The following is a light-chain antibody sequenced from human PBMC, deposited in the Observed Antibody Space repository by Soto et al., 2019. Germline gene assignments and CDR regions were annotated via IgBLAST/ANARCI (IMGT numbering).Light chain of an antibody. V-gene: IGLV2-14*03. J-gene: IGLJ2*01. Sequence: QSVLTQPASVSGSPGQSITISCTGTSSDIGGLYNYVSWYQQHPGKAPKLLIYDVNDRPSGVSDRFSGSKSGNTASLTISGLQAEDEADYFCSAYSSGATYVVFGGGTKLTVL. CDR1: SSDIGGLYNY. CDR2: DVN. CDR3: SAYSSGATYVV.